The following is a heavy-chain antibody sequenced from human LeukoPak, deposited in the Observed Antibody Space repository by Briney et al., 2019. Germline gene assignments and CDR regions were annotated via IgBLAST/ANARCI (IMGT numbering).Heavy chain of an antibody. D-gene: IGHD6-13*01. J-gene: IGHJ4*02. CDR1: GGSISSSSYY. CDR2: IYYSGST. V-gene: IGHV4-39*07. Sequence: SETLSLTCTVSGGSISSSSYYWGWIRQPPGKGLEWIGSIYYSGSTYYNPSLKSRVTISVDTSKNQFSLKLSSVTAADTAVYYCARYSIAAAVDYWGQGTLVTVSS. CDR3: ARYSIAAAVDY.